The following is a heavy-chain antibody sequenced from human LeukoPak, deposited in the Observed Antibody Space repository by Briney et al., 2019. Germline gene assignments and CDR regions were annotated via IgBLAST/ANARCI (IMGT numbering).Heavy chain of an antibody. V-gene: IGHV3-30*03. D-gene: IGHD3-10*01. Sequence: PGGSLRLSCAASGFTFSSYGMHWVRQAPGKGLEWVAVISYDGSNKYYADSVKGRFTISRDNSKNTLYLQMNSLRAEDTAVYYCARMVRGVIRGFDPWGQGTLVTVSS. CDR1: GFTFSSYG. CDR3: ARMVRGVIRGFDP. CDR2: ISYDGSNK. J-gene: IGHJ5*02.